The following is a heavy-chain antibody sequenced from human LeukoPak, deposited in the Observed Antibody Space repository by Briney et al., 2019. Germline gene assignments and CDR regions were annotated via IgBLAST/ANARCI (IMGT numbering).Heavy chain of an antibody. D-gene: IGHD3-3*01. J-gene: IGHJ5*02. V-gene: IGHV1-2*02. CDR2: INPNSGGT. CDR3: ARDREQITIFGVANWFDP. Sequence: ASVKVSCKASGYTFTCYYMHWVRQAPGQGLEWMGWINPNSGGTNYAQKFQGRVTMTRDTSISTAYMELSRLRSDDTAVYYCARDREQITIFGVANWFDPWGQGTLVTVSS. CDR1: GYTFTCYY.